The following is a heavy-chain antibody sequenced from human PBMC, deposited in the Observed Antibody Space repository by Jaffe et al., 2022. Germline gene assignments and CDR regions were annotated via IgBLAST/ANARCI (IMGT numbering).Heavy chain of an antibody. V-gene: IGHV3-7*01. CDR3: ARDSPPVVPAATHWYYYMDV. D-gene: IGHD2-2*01. Sequence: EVQLVESGGGLVQPGGSLRLSCAASGFTFSSYWMSWVRQAPGKGLEWVANIKQDGSEKYYVDSVKGRFTISRDNAKNSLYLQMNSLRAEDTAVYYCARDSPPVVPAATHWYYYMDVWGKGTTVTVSS. CDR2: IKQDGSEK. CDR1: GFTFSSYW. J-gene: IGHJ6*03.